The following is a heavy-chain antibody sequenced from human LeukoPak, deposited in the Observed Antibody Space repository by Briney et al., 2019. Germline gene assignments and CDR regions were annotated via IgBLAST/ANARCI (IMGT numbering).Heavy chain of an antibody. CDR1: GFTFSSYA. V-gene: IGHV3-23*01. Sequence: PGGSLRLSCAASGFTFSSYAMNWVRQAPGKGLEWVSEISASGGTTDYADSVRGRFTISGDNSKNTLYLQMNTLRAEDTAVYYCAIPPPSSISWYYFYAMDVWGQGTTVTVSS. D-gene: IGHD6-13*01. J-gene: IGHJ6*02. CDR2: ISASGGTT. CDR3: AIPPPSSISWYYFYAMDV.